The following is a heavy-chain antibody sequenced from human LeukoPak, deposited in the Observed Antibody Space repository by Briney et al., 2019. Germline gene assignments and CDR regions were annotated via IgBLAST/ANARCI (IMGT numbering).Heavy chain of an antibody. Sequence: GGSLRLSCAASGFTFSSYGMHWVRQAPGKGLEWVAVISYDGSNKYYADSVKGRFTISRDNSKNTLYLQMNSLRAEDTAVYYCAKDSGQWLVNGMDVWGQGTTVPVSS. V-gene: IGHV3-30*18. CDR3: AKDSGQWLVNGMDV. CDR2: ISYDGSNK. J-gene: IGHJ6*02. D-gene: IGHD6-19*01. CDR1: GFTFSSYG.